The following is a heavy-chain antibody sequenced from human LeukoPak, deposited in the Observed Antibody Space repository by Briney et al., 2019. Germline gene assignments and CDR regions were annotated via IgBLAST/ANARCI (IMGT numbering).Heavy chain of an antibody. CDR1: GFTFSSYA. V-gene: IGHV3-64*01. D-gene: IGHD1-26*01. CDR3: ARLGTQVGATGGY. J-gene: IGHJ4*02. CDR2: ISSNGGST. Sequence: GGSLRLPCAVSGFTFSSYAMHWVRQAPGKGLEYVSAISSNGGSTYYANSVKGRFTISRDNSKNTLYLQMGSLRAEDMAVYYCARLGTQVGATGGYWGQGTLVTVSS.